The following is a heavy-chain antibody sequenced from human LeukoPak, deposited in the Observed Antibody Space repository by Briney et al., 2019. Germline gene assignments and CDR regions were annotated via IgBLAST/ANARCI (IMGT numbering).Heavy chain of an antibody. CDR2: ISAYNGNT. Sequence: ASVKVSCKASGYTFTSYGISWVRQAPGQGLEWMGWISAYNGNTNYAQKLQGRVTMTTATSTSTAYMELRSLRSDDTAVYYCARGPNYDILTGYPNYYYYYGMDVWGQGTTVTVSS. CDR3: ARGPNYDILTGYPNYYYYYGMDV. J-gene: IGHJ6*02. CDR1: GYTFTSYG. D-gene: IGHD3-9*01. V-gene: IGHV1-18*01.